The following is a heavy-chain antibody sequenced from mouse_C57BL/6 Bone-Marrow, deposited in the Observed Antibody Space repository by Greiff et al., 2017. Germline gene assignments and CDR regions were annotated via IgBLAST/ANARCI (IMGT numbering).Heavy chain of an antibody. CDR2: IDPSDSET. CDR3: ARSPTIYYYGSSFFDY. CDR1: GYTFTSYW. J-gene: IGHJ2*01. V-gene: IGHV1-52*01. Sequence: VQLQQPGAELVRPGSSVKLSCKASGYTFTSYWMHWVKQRPIQGLEWIGNIDPSDSETHYNQKFKDKATLTVDKSSSTAYIQLSSLTSEDSAVYYCARSPTIYYYGSSFFDYWGQGTTLTVSS. D-gene: IGHD1-1*01.